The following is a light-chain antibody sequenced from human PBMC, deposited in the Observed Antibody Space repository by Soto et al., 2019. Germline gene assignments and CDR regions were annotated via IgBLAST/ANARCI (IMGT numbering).Light chain of an antibody. Sequence: QSALTQPPSASGSPGQSVTISCTGTSSDVGGYNYVSWYQQHPGKAPKLMIYEVSKRPSGVPFRFSASKSANTASLTVSGLQAEDEADYYCGSWDSSLSAYVFGTGTKVTVL. J-gene: IGLJ1*01. CDR2: EVS. CDR1: SSDVGGYNY. V-gene: IGLV2-8*01. CDR3: GSWDSSLSAYV.